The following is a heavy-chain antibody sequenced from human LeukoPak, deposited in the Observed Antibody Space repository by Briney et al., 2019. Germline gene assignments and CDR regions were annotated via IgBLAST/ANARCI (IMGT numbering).Heavy chain of an antibody. CDR3: AKDIEPFWSGYYTGFDY. CDR2: ISWNSGSI. V-gene: IGHV3-9*01. D-gene: IGHD3-3*01. Sequence: GGSLRLSCAASGFTFDDYAMHWVRQAPGKGLEWVSGISWNSGSIGYADSVKGRFTISRDNAKNSLYLQMNSLRAEDTALYYCAKDIEPFWSGYYTGFDYWGQGTLVTVSS. CDR1: GFTFDDYA. J-gene: IGHJ4*02.